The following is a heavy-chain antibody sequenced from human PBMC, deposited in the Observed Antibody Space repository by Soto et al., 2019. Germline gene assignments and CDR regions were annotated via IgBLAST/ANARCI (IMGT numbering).Heavy chain of an antibody. D-gene: IGHD1-26*01. V-gene: IGHV4-34*01. CDR3: SRLPFSRHDGRDV. CDR2: INHSRST. CDR1: GGSFSGYY. J-gene: IGHJ6*02. Sequence: SETLSLTCAVYGGSFSGYYWSWIRQPPGKGLEWIGEINHSRSTNSNPSLKSRLTISVDTSKNQFSLQLSSVTAADTAVYYCSRLPFSRHDGRDVWGQGNTVT.